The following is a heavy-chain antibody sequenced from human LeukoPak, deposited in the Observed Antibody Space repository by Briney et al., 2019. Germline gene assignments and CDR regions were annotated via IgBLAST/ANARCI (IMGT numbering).Heavy chain of an antibody. CDR1: GGTFSSYA. J-gene: IGHJ6*02. V-gene: IGHV1-18*01. CDR2: ISAYNGNT. D-gene: IGHD5-12*01. Sequence: ASVKVSCKASGGTFSSYAISWVRQAPGQGLEWMGWISAYNGNTNYAQKLQGRVTMTTDTSTSTAYMELRSLRSDDTAVYYCARDRPRGYSGYDQNYYYYYGMDVWGQGTTVTVSS. CDR3: ARDRPRGYSGYDQNYYYYYGMDV.